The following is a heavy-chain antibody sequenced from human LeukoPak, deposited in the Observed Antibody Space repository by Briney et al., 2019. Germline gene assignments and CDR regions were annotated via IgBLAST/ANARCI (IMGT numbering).Heavy chain of an antibody. J-gene: IGHJ4*02. V-gene: IGHV3-23*01. CDR3: AKVPLSAGGWYEY. D-gene: IGHD6-19*01. Sequence: GGSLRLSCAASGFTFSSYAMGWVRQAPGKGLEWVSAISGSGGSTYYADSVKGRFTISRDNSKNTLYLQMNSLRAEDTALYYCAKVPLSAGGWYEYWGQGTLVTVSS. CDR2: ISGSGGST. CDR1: GFTFSSYA.